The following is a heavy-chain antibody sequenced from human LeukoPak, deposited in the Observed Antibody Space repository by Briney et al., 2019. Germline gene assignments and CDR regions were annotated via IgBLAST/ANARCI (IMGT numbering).Heavy chain of an antibody. D-gene: IGHD2-2*01. CDR2: ISWNSGSI. CDR3: AKGGRFGIVVVPAAEYFQH. V-gene: IGHV3-9*01. J-gene: IGHJ1*01. CDR1: GFTFDDYA. Sequence: GGSLRLSCAASGFTFDDYAMHWVRQAPGKGLEWVSGISWNSGSIGYADSVKGRSTISRDNAKNSLYLQMNSLRAEDTALYYCAKGGRFGIVVVPAAEYFQHWGQGTLVTVSS.